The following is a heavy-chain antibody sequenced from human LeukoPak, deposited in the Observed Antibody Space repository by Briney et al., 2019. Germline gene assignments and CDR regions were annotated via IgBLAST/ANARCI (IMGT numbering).Heavy chain of an antibody. CDR3: ARAFSYSYYDSSGGYYFDY. V-gene: IGHV1-46*01. J-gene: IGHJ4*02. CDR2: INPSGGST. Sequence: GASVKVSCKASGYTFTSYCMHWVRQAPGQGLEWMGIINPSGGSTSYAQKFQGRVTMTRDMSTSTVYMELSSLRSEDTAVYYCARAFSYSYYDSSGGYYFDYWGQGTLVTVSS. CDR1: GYTFTSYC. D-gene: IGHD3-22*01.